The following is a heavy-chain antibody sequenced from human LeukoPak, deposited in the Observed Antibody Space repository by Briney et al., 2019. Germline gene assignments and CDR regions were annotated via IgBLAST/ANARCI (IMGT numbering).Heavy chain of an antibody. V-gene: IGHV4-38-2*02. D-gene: IGHD3-22*01. CDR3: ARDSSPPYYDSSGPLDY. CDR2: IYHSGST. J-gene: IGHJ4*02. Sequence: SETLSLTCTVSGYSISSGYYWGWIRPPPGKGLEWIGSIYHSGSTYYNPSLKSRVTISVDTSKNQFSLKLSSVTAADTAVYYCARDSSPPYYDSSGPLDYWGQGTLVTVSS. CDR1: GYSISSGYY.